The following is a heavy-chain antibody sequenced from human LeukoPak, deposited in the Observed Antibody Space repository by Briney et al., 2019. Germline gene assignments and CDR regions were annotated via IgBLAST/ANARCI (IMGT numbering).Heavy chain of an antibody. J-gene: IGHJ3*02. V-gene: IGHV4-39*01. D-gene: IGHD3-10*01. CDR1: GGSISSSSYY. Sequence: SSETLSLTCTVSGGSISSSSYYWGWIRQPPGKGLEWIGSIYYSGSTYYNPSLKSRVTISVDTSKNQFSLKLSSVTAADTAVYYCARHLGSGGLDAFYIWGQGTMVTVSS. CDR2: IYYSGST. CDR3: ARHLGSGGLDAFYI.